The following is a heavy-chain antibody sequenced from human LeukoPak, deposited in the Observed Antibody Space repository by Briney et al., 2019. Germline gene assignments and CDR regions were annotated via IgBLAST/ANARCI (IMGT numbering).Heavy chain of an antibody. D-gene: IGHD3-9*01. CDR2: IRSKANSSAT. V-gene: IGHV3-73*01. CDR3: TRQRGVEALRYFDWPTSGWFDP. Sequence: PGGSLRLSCAASGFTFSGSAMHWVRQASGKGLGWVGRIRSKANSSATAYAASVKGRFTISGDDSKNTAYLQMNSLKTEDTAVYYCTRQRGVEALRYFDWPTSGWFDPWGQGTLVTVSS. J-gene: IGHJ5*02. CDR1: GFTFSGSA.